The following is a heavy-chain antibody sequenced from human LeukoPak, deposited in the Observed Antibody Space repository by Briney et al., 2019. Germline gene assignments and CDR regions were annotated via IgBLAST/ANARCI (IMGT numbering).Heavy chain of an antibody. Sequence: SQTLSLTCTVSGGSISSGGYYWSWIRQHPGKGLEWIGYIYYSGSTYYNPSLKSRVIISVDTSKNQFSLKLSSVTAADTAVYYCALYGSGPGSNYWGQGTLVTVSS. CDR1: GGSISSGGYY. CDR2: IYYSGST. D-gene: IGHD3-10*01. J-gene: IGHJ4*02. CDR3: ALYGSGPGSNY. V-gene: IGHV4-31*03.